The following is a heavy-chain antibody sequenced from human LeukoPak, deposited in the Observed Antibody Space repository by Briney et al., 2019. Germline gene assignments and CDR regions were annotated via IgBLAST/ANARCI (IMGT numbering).Heavy chain of an antibody. CDR3: ASENYDYGDYLV. V-gene: IGHV4-39*01. J-gene: IGHJ4*02. CDR1: GGSISSSSYY. D-gene: IGHD4-17*01. CDR2: IYYSVRT. Sequence: PWETLSLTCTVSGGSISSSSYYGGWIRQPPGKGLVWIGCIYYSVRTYYNPSLKSRVTISVDTSKNQFSQKLSSVTAADTAVYYCASENYDYGDYLVWGQGTLVTVSS.